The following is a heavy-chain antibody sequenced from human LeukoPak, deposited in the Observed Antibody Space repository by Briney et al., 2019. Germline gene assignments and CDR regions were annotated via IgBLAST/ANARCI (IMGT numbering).Heavy chain of an antibody. Sequence: GESLKISCKGSGYNFTSYWIGWVRQMPGKGLEWMGIIYPGDSDTRYSPSFQGQVTISADKSISTAYLQWSSLKASDTAMYYCARLRLMYYYGSGARYYYYYYYMDVWGKGTTVTTSS. J-gene: IGHJ6*03. CDR3: ARLRLMYYYGSGARYYYYYYYMDV. CDR1: GYNFTSYW. CDR2: IYPGDSDT. D-gene: IGHD3-10*01. V-gene: IGHV5-51*01.